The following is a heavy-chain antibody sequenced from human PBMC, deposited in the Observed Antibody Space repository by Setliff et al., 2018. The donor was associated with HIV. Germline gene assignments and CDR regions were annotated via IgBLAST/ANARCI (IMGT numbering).Heavy chain of an antibody. CDR2: IYYSGTT. Sequence: SETLSLTCTVSGASNRTGSYYWGWIRQPPGKGLEWIGTIYYSGTTYYNPSVKSRVTISVDTSKNQFSLNLTSVTATDTAVYYCASRPYSYDYSGRVFDFWGQGALVTVSS. J-gene: IGHJ4*02. D-gene: IGHD3-22*01. CDR1: GASNRTGSYY. V-gene: IGHV4-39*01. CDR3: ASRPYSYDYSGRVFDF.